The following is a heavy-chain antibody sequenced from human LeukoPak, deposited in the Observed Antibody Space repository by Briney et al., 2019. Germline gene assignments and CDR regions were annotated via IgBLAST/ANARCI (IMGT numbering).Heavy chain of an antibody. CDR2: IWYDGSNK. CDR3: ARDMSSGWYREYYYYGMDI. J-gene: IGHJ6*02. CDR1: GFTFSSYG. D-gene: IGHD6-19*01. V-gene: IGHV3-33*01. Sequence: GRSLRLSCAVSGFTFSSYGMHWVRQAPGKGLEWVAVIWYDGSNKYYADSVKGRFTISRDNSKNTLYLQMNSLRAEDTAVYYCARDMSSGWYREYYYYGMDIWGQGTTVTVSS.